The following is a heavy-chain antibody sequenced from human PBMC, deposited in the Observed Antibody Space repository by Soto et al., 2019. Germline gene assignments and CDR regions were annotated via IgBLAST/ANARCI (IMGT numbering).Heavy chain of an antibody. Sequence: QVQLQVSGPGLVRPSETLSLTCTVSGGSISSYYWSWVRQPPGQGLEWLWYIYYSGTSSYNPYLRSRVTISVDTSKCQSSLKLSSVTASATAVYSCARLSPGKGHFYYYYYGTDVWGQGTTVTVSS. V-gene: IGHV4-59*08. CDR1: GGSISSYY. CDR3: ARLSPGKGHFYYYYYGTDV. D-gene: IGHD3-10*01. CDR2: IYYSGTS. J-gene: IGHJ6*02.